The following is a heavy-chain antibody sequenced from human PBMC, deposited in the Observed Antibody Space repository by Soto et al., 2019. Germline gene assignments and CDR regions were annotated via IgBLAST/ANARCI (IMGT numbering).Heavy chain of an antibody. CDR1: GSPISSYY. J-gene: IGHJ4*02. D-gene: IGHD5-12*01. CDR2: IYYTGTT. V-gene: IGHV4-59*12. CDR3: AAGGGLPRYY. Sequence: SETLSLTCTVSGSPISSYYWGWFRQSPGQGLEWVGYIYYTGTTTYSPSLKSRLTISVDASKSQLSLNLRSVTAADTAVYYCAAGGGLPRYYWGQGTLVTVSS.